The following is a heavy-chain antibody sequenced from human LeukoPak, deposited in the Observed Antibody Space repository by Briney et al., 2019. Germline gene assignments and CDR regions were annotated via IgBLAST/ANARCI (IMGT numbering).Heavy chain of an antibody. D-gene: IGHD2-8*01. Sequence: SETLSLTCIVSGVSISNSSYYWGWIRQPPGKGLEWIGSIYYSGSTYYNPSLKSRVTISVDTSKNQFSLKLSSVTAADTAVYYCARDQGSVFFDYWGQGTLVTVSS. CDR2: IYYSGST. CDR3: ARDQGSVFFDY. V-gene: IGHV4-39*07. CDR1: GVSISNSSYY. J-gene: IGHJ4*02.